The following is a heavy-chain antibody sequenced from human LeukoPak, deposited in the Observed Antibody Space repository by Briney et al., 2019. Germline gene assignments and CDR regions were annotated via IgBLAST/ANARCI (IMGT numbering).Heavy chain of an antibody. Sequence: SETLSPTCTVSGGSISSYYWSWIRQPPGKGLEWIGYIYYSGSTNYNPSLKSRVTISVDTSNNQFSLKLSSVTAADTAVYYCARGQPEEQWLVVGNWFDPWGQGTLVTVSS. V-gene: IGHV4-59*01. D-gene: IGHD6-19*01. CDR3: ARGQPEEQWLVVGNWFDP. J-gene: IGHJ5*02. CDR2: IYYSGST. CDR1: GGSISSYY.